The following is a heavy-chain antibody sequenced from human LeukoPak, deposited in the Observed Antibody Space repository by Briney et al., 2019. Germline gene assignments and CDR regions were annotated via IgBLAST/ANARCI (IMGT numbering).Heavy chain of an antibody. CDR1: GFTFSAYW. J-gene: IGHJ4*02. CDR3: ARDLRPAPEHSHGFAY. V-gene: IGHV3-7*01. CDR2: TKQDGSER. Sequence: GGSLRLSCAASGFTFSAYWMSWVRQAPGKGLEWVANTKQDGSERNYVGSVKGRFTISRDNAKSSLYLQMNSLRAEDTAVYYCARDLRPAPEHSHGFAYWGQGTLVTVSS. D-gene: IGHD1-14*01.